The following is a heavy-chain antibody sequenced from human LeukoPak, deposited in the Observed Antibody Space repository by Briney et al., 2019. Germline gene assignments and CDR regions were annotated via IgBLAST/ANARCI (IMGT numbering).Heavy chain of an antibody. CDR2: ISGSSSYI. D-gene: IGHD2-15*01. CDR3: ARGADGVSSNSRGWFDP. J-gene: IGHJ5*02. CDR1: GFTFSSYS. Sequence: GGSLRLSCAASGFTFSSYSMNWVRQAPGKGLEWVSSISGSSSYIYYADSVKGRFTISRDSARNSLYLQMNTLRAEDTAVYSCARGADGVSSNSRGWFDPWGQGTLVTVSS. V-gene: IGHV3-21*01.